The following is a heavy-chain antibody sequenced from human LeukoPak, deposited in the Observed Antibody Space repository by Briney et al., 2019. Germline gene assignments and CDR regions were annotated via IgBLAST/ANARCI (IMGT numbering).Heavy chain of an antibody. CDR2: ISSSSSYI. CDR1: GFTFSSYS. Sequence: GGSLRLSCAASGFTFSSYSMNWVRQAPGTGLEWVSSISSSSSYIYYADSVKGRFTISRDNAKNSLYLQMNSLRAEDTAVYYCARGMMITFGGVIDYFDYWGREPWSPSPQ. D-gene: IGHD3-16*02. V-gene: IGHV3-21*01. J-gene: IGHJ4*02. CDR3: ARGMMITFGGVIDYFDY.